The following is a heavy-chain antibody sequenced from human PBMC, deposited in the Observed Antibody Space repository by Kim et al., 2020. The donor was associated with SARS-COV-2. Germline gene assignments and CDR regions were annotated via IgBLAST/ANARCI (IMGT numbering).Heavy chain of an antibody. CDR3: ARGLRVVPAVSRRRDYYYGMDV. CDR2: INHSGST. J-gene: IGHJ6*02. Sequence: SETLSLTCAVYGGSFSGYYWSWIRQPPGKGLEWIGEINHSGSTNYNPSLKSRVTISVDTSKNQFSLKLSSVTAADTAVYYCARGLRVVPAVSRRRDYYYGMDVWGQGTTVTVSS. D-gene: IGHD2-2*01. CDR1: GGSFSGYY. V-gene: IGHV4-34*01.